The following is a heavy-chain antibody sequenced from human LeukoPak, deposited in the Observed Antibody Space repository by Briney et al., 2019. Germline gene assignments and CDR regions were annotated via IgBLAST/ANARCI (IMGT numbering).Heavy chain of an antibody. V-gene: IGHV1-2*02. CDR2: INPNSGGT. D-gene: IGHD6-19*01. J-gene: IGHJ3*02. CDR1: GYTFTGYY. Sequence: ASVTVSCTASGYTFTGYYMHWVRQAPGQGLEWMGWINPNSGGTNYAQKFQGRVTMTRDTSISTAYMELSWLRSDDTAVYYCARRGSVLAVTGTPQAFDIWGQGTMVTVSS. CDR3: ARRGSVLAVTGTPQAFDI.